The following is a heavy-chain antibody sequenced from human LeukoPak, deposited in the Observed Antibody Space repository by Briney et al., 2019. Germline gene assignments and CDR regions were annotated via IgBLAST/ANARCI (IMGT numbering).Heavy chain of an antibody. CDR2: IYSGGST. V-gene: IGHV3-66*02. Sequence: GGSLRLSCAASGFTVSSDYMSWVRQAPGKGLEWVSVIYSGGSTYYADSVKGRFTISRDNSKNTLYLQMNSLRAEDTAVYYCARDAAGGNWFDPWGQGTLVTVSS. CDR3: ARDAAGGNWFDP. J-gene: IGHJ5*02. D-gene: IGHD1-26*01. CDR1: GFTVSSDY.